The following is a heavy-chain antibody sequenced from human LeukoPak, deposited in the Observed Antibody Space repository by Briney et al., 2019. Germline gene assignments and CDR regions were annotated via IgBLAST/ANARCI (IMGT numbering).Heavy chain of an antibody. CDR3: ARAPSEIGGYYPEYFRH. CDR1: GFTFSSYW. V-gene: IGHV3-74*01. CDR2: IKSDGKT. J-gene: IGHJ1*01. D-gene: IGHD3-22*01. Sequence: GGSLRLSCAASGFTFSSYWMHWVRQAQGKGLVWVSRIKSDGKTNYAGSVKGRFTISRDNAKNTVSLQMNRLRAEDTGVYYCARAPSEIGGYYPEYFRHWGQGTLVTVSS.